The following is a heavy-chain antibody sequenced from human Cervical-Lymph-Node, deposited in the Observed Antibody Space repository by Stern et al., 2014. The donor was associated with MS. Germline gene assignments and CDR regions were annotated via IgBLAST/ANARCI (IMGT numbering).Heavy chain of an antibody. V-gene: IGHV1-69*01. CDR1: GGTFNTYS. D-gene: IGHD2-2*01. J-gene: IGHJ6*02. Sequence: VQLVQSGAEVRKPGSSVKVSCKASGGTFNTYSISWVRQAPGQGLEWMGGIIPLFGTANYAQKFQGRVTITADESTSTAYMELSSLRSEDTAFFFCAVELHCFTTSCPLGVWGQGTTVTVSS. CDR2: IIPLFGTA. CDR3: AVELHCFTTSCPLGV.